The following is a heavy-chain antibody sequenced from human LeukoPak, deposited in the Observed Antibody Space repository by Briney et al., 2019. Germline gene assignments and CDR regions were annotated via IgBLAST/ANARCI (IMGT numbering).Heavy chain of an antibody. Sequence: PGGSLRLSCAASGFTVSGNYMSWVRQAPGRGLEWVSVIYSGGSTYYADSVKGRFTISRDNAKKTLYLQMNSLRAGDTAVYFCAREDYNDSGWYFDLWGRGTLVTVSS. CDR2: IYSGGST. D-gene: IGHD4-17*01. J-gene: IGHJ2*01. V-gene: IGHV3-53*01. CDR1: GFTVSGNY. CDR3: AREDYNDSGWYFDL.